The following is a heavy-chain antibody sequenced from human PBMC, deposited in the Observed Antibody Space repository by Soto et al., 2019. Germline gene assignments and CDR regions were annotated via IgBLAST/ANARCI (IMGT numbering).Heavy chain of an antibody. D-gene: IGHD5-12*01. Sequence: SETLSLTCTVSGGSISSAGYYWIWIRQHPGKGLEWIGNIYYSGSTYYNPSLKSRVTISVDTSKNQFSLKLSSVTAADTAVYYCARQVATITQFDYWGQGTLVTVSS. CDR1: GGSISSAGYY. CDR2: IYYSGST. CDR3: ARQVATITQFDY. V-gene: IGHV4-39*01. J-gene: IGHJ4*02.